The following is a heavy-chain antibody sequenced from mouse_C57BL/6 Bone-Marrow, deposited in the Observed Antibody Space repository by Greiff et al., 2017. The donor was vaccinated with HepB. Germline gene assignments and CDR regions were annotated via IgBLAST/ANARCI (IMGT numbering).Heavy chain of an antibody. D-gene: IGHD1-1*01. CDR1: GFTFSSYA. CDR2: ISDGGSYT. V-gene: IGHV5-4*01. J-gene: IGHJ3*01. CDR3: ARDLDYYGSSLFAD. Sequence: EVKLVESGGGLVKPGGSLKLSCAASGFTFSSYAMSWVRQTPEKRLEWVATISDGGSYTYYPDNVKGRFTISRDNAKNNLYLQMSHLKSEDTAMYYCARDLDYYGSSLFADWGQGTLVTVSA.